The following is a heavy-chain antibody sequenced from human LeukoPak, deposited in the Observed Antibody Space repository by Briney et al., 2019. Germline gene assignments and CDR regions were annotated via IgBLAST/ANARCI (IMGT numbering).Heavy chain of an antibody. CDR2: INPNSGGT. CDR1: GYTFTGYY. CDR3: ARSASGYYGSGSYYDYYYYYMDV. J-gene: IGHJ6*03. V-gene: IGHV1-2*02. Sequence: GASVKVPCKASGYTFTGYYMHWVRQAPGQGLEWMGWINPNSGGTNYAQKFQGRVTMTRDTSISTAYMELSRLRSDDTAVYYCARSASGYYGSGSYYDYYYYYMDVWGKGTTVTISS. D-gene: IGHD3-10*01.